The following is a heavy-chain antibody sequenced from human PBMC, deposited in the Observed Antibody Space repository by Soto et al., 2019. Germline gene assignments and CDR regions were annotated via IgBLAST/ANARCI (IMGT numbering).Heavy chain of an antibody. CDR2: IYYSGST. CDR3: ARSPIHYYDCSGYYYHPDWFSP. V-gene: IGHV4-39*01. Sequence: SETLSLTCTVYGGSISSSSYYWGWIRQPPGKGLEWIGSIYYSGSTYYNPSLKSRVTISVDTSKNQFSLKLSSVTAADTAVYYCARSPIHYYDCSGYYYHPDWFSPCGQGTLVTVSS. J-gene: IGHJ5*02. D-gene: IGHD3-22*01. CDR1: GGSISSSSYY.